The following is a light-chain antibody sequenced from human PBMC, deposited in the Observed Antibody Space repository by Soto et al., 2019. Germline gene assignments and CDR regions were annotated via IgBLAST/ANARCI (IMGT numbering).Light chain of an antibody. CDR2: DAS. CDR1: HSVSKY. V-gene: IGKV3-20*01. CDR3: QQYGSSTIT. J-gene: IGKJ5*01. Sequence: EIVWTQSPGTLSLSPGERATLSCRASHSVSKYVAWYQQKPCQAPRLLISDASGRATGIPDRFSGSGSETDFSLTISRLEPEDLAVYYCQQYGSSTITVGQATRREI.